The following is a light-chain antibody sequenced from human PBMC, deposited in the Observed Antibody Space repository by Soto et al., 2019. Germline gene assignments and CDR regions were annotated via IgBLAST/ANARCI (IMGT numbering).Light chain of an antibody. V-gene: IGKV3-20*01. Sequence: EIVLTQSPGTLSLSPGERATLSCRASQSVSSSYLAWYHQKPGQAXXLLLYGASSRATGIPDRFSGSGSGTDFTLTISRLEPEDFAVYYCQQYGSSPSWTFGQGTKVDIK. CDR2: GAS. CDR3: QQYGSSPSWT. CDR1: QSVSSSY. J-gene: IGKJ1*01.